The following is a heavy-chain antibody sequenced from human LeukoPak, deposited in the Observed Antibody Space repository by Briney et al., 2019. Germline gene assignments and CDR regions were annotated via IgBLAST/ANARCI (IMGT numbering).Heavy chain of an antibody. CDR2: IYPGDSDT. Sequence: GASLQISCKGSGYSFTSYWIGWVRQLPGKGLEWMGIIYPGDSDTRYSPSFQGQVTISADKSISTAYLQWSSLKASDTAMYYCARHRGIQLWLYNWFDPWGQGTLVTVSS. V-gene: IGHV5-51*01. J-gene: IGHJ5*02. CDR1: GYSFTSYW. CDR3: ARHRGIQLWLYNWFDP. D-gene: IGHD5-18*01.